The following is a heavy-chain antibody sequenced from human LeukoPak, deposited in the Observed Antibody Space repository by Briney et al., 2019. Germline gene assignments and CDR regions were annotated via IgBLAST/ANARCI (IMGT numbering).Heavy chain of an antibody. CDR1: GFTFSSYS. V-gene: IGHV3-21*01. D-gene: IGHD3-22*01. Sequence: GGSLRLSCAASGFTFSSYSMNWVRQAPGKGLEWVSSISSSSSYIYYADSVKGRFTISRDNAKNSLYLQMNSLRAEDTAVYYCARPATFNYYDSSGRPGDAFDIWGQGTMVTVSS. CDR2: ISSSSSYI. J-gene: IGHJ3*02. CDR3: ARPATFNYYDSSGRPGDAFDI.